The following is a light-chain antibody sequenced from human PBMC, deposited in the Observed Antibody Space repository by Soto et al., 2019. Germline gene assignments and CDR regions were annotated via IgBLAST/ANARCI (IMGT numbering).Light chain of an antibody. V-gene: IGKV3-20*01. Sequence: EVVVTQSPGTLSLCPGERATRSCRASQSVTSDYLAWYQQKPGQSPRLLMSGASRRATGVPDRFSGSGSGTDFTLTISRLEPEDFAVYYCQHYGHALWAFGQGTKVDIK. J-gene: IGKJ1*01. CDR2: GAS. CDR1: QSVTSDY. CDR3: QHYGHALWA.